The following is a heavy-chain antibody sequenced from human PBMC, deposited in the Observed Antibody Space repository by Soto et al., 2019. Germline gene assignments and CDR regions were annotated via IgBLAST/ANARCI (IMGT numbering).Heavy chain of an antibody. V-gene: IGHV5-51*01. CDR2: IHPGDSDT. J-gene: IGHJ6*02. Sequence: PGESLKISCVGSGFSFSRYTVGWVRQVPGKGLEWMGVIHPGDSDTIYSPSFQGQVTISADKSISTAYLQWSSLKASDTAMYYCTLSYGDSYYYHYGMDVWGQGTTVTVSS. CDR3: TLSYGDSYYYHYGMDV. CDR1: GFSFSRYT. D-gene: IGHD4-17*01.